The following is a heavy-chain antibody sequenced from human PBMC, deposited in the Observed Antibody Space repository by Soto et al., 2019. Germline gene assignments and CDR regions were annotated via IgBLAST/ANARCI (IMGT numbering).Heavy chain of an antibody. D-gene: IGHD6-19*01. V-gene: IGHV6-1*01. Sequence: SQTLSLTCALSGDSVSITTAPWKLIRSSPSRGLEWLGRTYSRSNCRHDHAVSVKSRITVNPDTSKCHFSLQRNSVTPDDKAVYYCARGVAGSGFVLWGQGTLVTVSS. CDR1: GDSVSITTAP. CDR2: TYSRSNCRH. J-gene: IGHJ4*02. CDR3: ARGVAGSGFVL.